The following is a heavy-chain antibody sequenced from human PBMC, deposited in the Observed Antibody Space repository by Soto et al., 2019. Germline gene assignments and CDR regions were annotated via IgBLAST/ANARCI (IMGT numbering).Heavy chain of an antibody. CDR1: GYTFTSYG. CDR3: ARDRPDISTGYYIYWFDP. D-gene: IGHD3-9*01. Sequence: ASVKVSCKASGYTFTSYGISWVRQAPGQGLEWMGWISAYNGITNYAQKLQGRVTMTTDTSTSTAYMELRSLRSDDTAVYYCARDRPDISTGYYIYWFDPWGQGTLVTVSS. CDR2: ISAYNGIT. V-gene: IGHV1-18*01. J-gene: IGHJ5*02.